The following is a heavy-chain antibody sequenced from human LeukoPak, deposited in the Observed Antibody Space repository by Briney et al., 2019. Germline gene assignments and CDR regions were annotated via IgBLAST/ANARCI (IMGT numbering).Heavy chain of an antibody. CDR2: IIPIFGTA. CDR1: GGTFSSYA. D-gene: IGHD2-2*01. V-gene: IGHV1-69*01. J-gene: IGHJ6*03. CDR3: ARDPCSSTSCYYYYMDV. Sequence: SVKVSCKASGGTFSSYAISWVRQAPGQGLEWMGGIIPIFGTANYAQKFQGRVTITADESTSTAYMERSSLRSEDTAVYYCARDPCSSTSCYYYYMDVWGKGTTVTVSS.